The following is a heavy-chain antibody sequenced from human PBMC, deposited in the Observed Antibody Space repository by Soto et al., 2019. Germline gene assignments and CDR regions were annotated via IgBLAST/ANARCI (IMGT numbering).Heavy chain of an antibody. CDR3: AKGSWASGTFDY. Sequence: PGGSLRLSCAASGFTFSSYAMSWVRQAPGKGLEWVSAISGSGGSTYYADSVKGRFTISRDNSKNTLYLQMNSLRAEDTAVYYSAKGSWASGTFDYWGQGTLVTVSS. D-gene: IGHD3-10*01. J-gene: IGHJ4*02. CDR1: GFTFSSYA. V-gene: IGHV3-23*01. CDR2: ISGSGGST.